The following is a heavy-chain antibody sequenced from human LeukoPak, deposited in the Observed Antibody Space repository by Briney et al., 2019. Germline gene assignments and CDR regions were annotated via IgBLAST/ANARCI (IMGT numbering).Heavy chain of an antibody. V-gene: IGHV3-23*01. CDR3: ARGTAFDI. J-gene: IGHJ3*02. Sequence: GGSLRLSCAATGFTFSSYAVSWVRQAARRWMEWVSSLSGSGAGTYYADSVKGRFTISRDSSKNTLYLQMDSLRAEDTAVYYCARGTAFDIWGQGTMVTVSS. CDR1: GFTFSSYA. CDR2: LSGSGAGT.